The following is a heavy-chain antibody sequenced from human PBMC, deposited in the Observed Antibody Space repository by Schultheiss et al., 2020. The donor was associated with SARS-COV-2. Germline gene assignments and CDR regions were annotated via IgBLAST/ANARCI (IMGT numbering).Heavy chain of an antibody. CDR1: GFTFSSYW. D-gene: IGHD6-13*01. CDR3: ARGAVAAAGAMDV. CDR2: LNGDGSGT. Sequence: GGSLRLSCAASGFTFSSYWMHWVRQTPGMGLVWVSRLNGDGSGTIYADSVKGRFTISRDNAKNMLYLQMNSLRAEDTAVYFCARGAVAAAGAMDVWGQGTTVTVSS. J-gene: IGHJ6*02. V-gene: IGHV3-74*01.